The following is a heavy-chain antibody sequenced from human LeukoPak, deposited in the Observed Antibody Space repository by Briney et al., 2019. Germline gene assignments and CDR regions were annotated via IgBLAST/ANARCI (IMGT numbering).Heavy chain of an antibody. J-gene: IGHJ3*02. CDR3: ARSGRGYDDAFDI. V-gene: IGHV3-7*01. Sequence: PGGSLRLSCATFGFTFSRYWMTWVRQAPGKGLEWVANIKQDGSEKYYVDSVKGRFTISRDNAKNSLYLQMNSLRAEDTAVYYCARSGRGYDDAFDIWGQGTMVTVSS. D-gene: IGHD5-12*01. CDR1: GFTFSRYW. CDR2: IKQDGSEK.